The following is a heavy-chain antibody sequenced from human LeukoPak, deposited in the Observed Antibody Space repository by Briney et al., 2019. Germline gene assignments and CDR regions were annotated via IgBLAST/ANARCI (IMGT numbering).Heavy chain of an antibody. D-gene: IGHD6-19*01. Sequence: GGSLRLSCAAPGFTYSSYAMSRVRQAPGKGLEWVSLIYSSGSIYYADSVKGRFTISRDNSKNTLYLQMNSLRAEDTAVYYCAKDPMVIAVAWAQETLVSVSS. J-gene: IGHJ5*02. CDR2: IYSSGSI. CDR3: AKDPMVIAVA. CDR1: GFTYSSYA. V-gene: IGHV3-66*01.